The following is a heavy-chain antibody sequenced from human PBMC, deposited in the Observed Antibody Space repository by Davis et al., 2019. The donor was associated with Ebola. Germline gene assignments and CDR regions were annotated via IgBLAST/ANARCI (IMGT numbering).Heavy chain of an antibody. V-gene: IGHV4-39*02. CDR2: IYYSGST. D-gene: IGHD3-9*01. CDR3: AREDILTGYLLFDY. CDR1: GGSISSSSYY. Sequence: MPSETLSLTCTVSGGSISSSSYYWGWIRQPPGKGLEWIGSIYYSGSTYYNPSLKSRVTISVDTSKNQFSLKLSSVTAADTAVYYCAREDILTGYLLFDYWGQGTLVTVSS. J-gene: IGHJ4*02.